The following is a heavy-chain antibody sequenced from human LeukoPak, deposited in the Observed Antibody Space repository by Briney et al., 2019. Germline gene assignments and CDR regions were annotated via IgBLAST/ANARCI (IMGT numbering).Heavy chain of an antibody. CDR2: ISSSSSYI. CDR3: TTLHYYDSSGSAAFDI. J-gene: IGHJ3*02. Sequence: GGSLRLSCAASGFTFSSYSMNWVRQAPGKGLEWVSSISSSSSYIYYADSVKGRFTISRDNAKNSLYLQMNSLKTEDTAVYYCTTLHYYDSSGSAAFDIWGQGTMVTVSS. V-gene: IGHV3-21*03. D-gene: IGHD3-22*01. CDR1: GFTFSSYS.